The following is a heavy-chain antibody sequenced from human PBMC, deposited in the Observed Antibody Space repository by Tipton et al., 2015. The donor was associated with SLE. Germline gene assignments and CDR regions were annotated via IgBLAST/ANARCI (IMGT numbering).Heavy chain of an antibody. J-gene: IGHJ6*03. CDR1: GGTFTNYA. CDR2: IVPLFGTT. V-gene: IGHV1-69*06. CDR3: SAVSSPRVYYMDV. Sequence: QLVQSGPEVKKPGSSVRVSCKTSGGTFTNYAFNWVRQAPGQGLEWVGKIVPLFGTTDYAPNFQGRVTFTADKSTKTAYMEVSSLTSADSAVYYCSAVSSPRVYYMDVWGKGTAVPVSS. D-gene: IGHD2-2*01.